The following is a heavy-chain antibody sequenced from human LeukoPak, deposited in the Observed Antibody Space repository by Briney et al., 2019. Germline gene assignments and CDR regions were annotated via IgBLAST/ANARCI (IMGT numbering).Heavy chain of an antibody. J-gene: IGHJ4*02. D-gene: IGHD2-2*01. CDR2: FDPENGET. V-gene: IGHV1-24*01. CDR3: ATASIVVVPAAIRGGGFDY. CDR1: GYTLTELS. Sequence: GASVKVSCKVSGYTLTELSMHWVRQAPGKGLEWMGGFDPENGETIYAQKFQGRVTMTEDTSTDTAYMELSSLRSEDTAVYYCATASIVVVPAAIRGGGFDYWGQGTLVTVSS.